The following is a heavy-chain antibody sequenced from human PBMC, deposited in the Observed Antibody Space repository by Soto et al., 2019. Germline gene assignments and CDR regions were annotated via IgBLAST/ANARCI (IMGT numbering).Heavy chain of an antibody. V-gene: IGHV3-21*01. CDR2: NSSDSYYI. CDR1: GLSFSTHS. J-gene: IGHJ6*02. CDR3: ARNRNPSSKTHGMDV. Sequence: EVQLVESGGGLVEPGGSLRLSCAPSGLSFSTHSMNWVRQAPGKGLEWVSSNSSDSYYIYYADSVKGRFTISRDNAKNSLYLQMNSLRADDTAVYYCARNRNPSSKTHGMDVWGQGTTVTVSS.